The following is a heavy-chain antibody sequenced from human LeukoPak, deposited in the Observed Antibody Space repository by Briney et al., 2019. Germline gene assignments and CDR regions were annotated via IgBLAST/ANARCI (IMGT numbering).Heavy chain of an antibody. Sequence: GGSLRLSCAASGFSFSDYYMTWIRQAPGKGLEWVSYISGNSRTISYANSVKGRFTISRDNAKNSLYLQMNSLRAEDTAVYYCAREGSSSWDYWGQGALVTVSS. CDR2: ISGNSRTI. D-gene: IGHD6-6*01. CDR1: GFSFSDYY. J-gene: IGHJ4*02. CDR3: AREGSSSWDY. V-gene: IGHV3-11*04.